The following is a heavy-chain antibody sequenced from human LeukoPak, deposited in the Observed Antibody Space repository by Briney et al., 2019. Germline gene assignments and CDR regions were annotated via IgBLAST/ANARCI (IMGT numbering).Heavy chain of an antibody. Sequence: GGSLRLSCAASGFTFSSYAMHWVRQAPGKGLEWVAVISYDGSNKYYADSVKGRFTISRDNSKNTLYLQMNSLRAEDTAVYYCARVRSDWACYFDYWGQGTLVTVSS. D-gene: IGHD3/OR15-3a*01. CDR3: ARVRSDWACYFDY. CDR1: GFTFSSYA. J-gene: IGHJ4*02. CDR2: ISYDGSNK. V-gene: IGHV3-30-3*01.